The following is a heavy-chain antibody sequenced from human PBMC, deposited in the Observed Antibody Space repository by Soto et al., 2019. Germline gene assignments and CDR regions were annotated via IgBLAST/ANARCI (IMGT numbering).Heavy chain of an antibody. J-gene: IGHJ2*01. D-gene: IGHD1-26*01. V-gene: IGHV1-69*12. CDR1: GGTFSSYT. CDR3: ARGNHRGLPWWYFDL. Sequence: QVQLVQSGAEVKKPGSSVTVSCKASGGTFSSYTISWVRQAPGQGLEWMGGLIPIFGTANYAQKFQGRVTITADESTSTAYRELSSLRSEETAVYYCARGNHRGLPWWYFDLWGRGTLVTVSS. CDR2: LIPIFGTA.